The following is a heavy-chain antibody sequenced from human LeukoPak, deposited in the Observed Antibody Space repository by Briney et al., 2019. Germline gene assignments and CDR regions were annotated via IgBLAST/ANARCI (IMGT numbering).Heavy chain of an antibody. V-gene: IGHV3-21*01. Sequence: GGSLRLSCAASGFTFSSYSMNWVRQAPGKGLEWVSSISSSSSYIYYADSVKGRFTISRDNAKNSLYLQMNSLRAEDTAVYYCASPEWLPDSIDIWGQGTVVTVSS. CDR1: GFTFSSYS. CDR3: ASPEWLPDSIDI. D-gene: IGHD3-3*01. J-gene: IGHJ3*02. CDR2: ISSSSSYI.